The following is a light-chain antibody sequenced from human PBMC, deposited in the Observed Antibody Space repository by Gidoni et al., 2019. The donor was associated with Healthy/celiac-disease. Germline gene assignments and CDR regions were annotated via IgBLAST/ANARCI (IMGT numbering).Light chain of an antibody. CDR3: MQALQTPWT. CDR1: QSLLHSNGYNY. CDR2: LGS. J-gene: IGKJ1*01. V-gene: IGKV2-28*01. Sequence: DIVMTQSPLSLPVTPGEPASISCRSSQSLLHSNGYNYLDWYLQKPGQSPQLLIYLGSNRASGVPDRFSGSGSGTDFTLKISRVEAEDVGVYYCMQALQTPWTFXXXTKAEIK.